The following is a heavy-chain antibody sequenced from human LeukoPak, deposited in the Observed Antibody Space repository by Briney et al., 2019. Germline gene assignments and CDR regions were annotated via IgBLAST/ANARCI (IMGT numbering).Heavy chain of an antibody. CDR2: ISSSSRST. D-gene: IGHD3-10*01. CDR1: GFTFSDYY. V-gene: IGHV3-11*06. Sequence: PGGSPRLSCAASGFTFSDYYMSWIRQAPGKGLEWVSYISSSSRSTTYADSVKGRFTISRDNSKNTLYLQMNSLRPEDTAVYYCAKAPHSELLLIDFWGQGTLVTVSS. J-gene: IGHJ4*02. CDR3: AKAPHSELLLIDF.